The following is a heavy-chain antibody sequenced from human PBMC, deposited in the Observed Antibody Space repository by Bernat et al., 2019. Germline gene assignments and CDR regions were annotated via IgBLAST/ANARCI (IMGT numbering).Heavy chain of an antibody. Sequence: QLQLQESGSGLVKPSQTLSLTCAVSGGSISSGGYSWSWIRQPPGKGLEWIGYIYHSGSTYYNPSLKSRVTISVDRSKNQFSLKLSSVTAAETAVYYWGRNYYGSGVGGLDVWGQGTTVTVSS. CDR3: GRNYYGSGVGGLDV. CDR2: IYHSGST. J-gene: IGHJ6*02. V-gene: IGHV4-30-2*01. CDR1: GGSISSGGYS. D-gene: IGHD3-10*01.